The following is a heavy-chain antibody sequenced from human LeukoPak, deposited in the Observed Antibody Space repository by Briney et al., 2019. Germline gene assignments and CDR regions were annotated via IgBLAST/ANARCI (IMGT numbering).Heavy chain of an antibody. D-gene: IGHD3-9*01. Sequence: SETLSLTCAVYGGPFSGYYWSWIRRPPGKGLEWIGEINHSGSTNYNPSLKSRVTISVDTSKNQFSLKLSSVTAADTAVYYCARAALRYFDWSLRFSAFDIWGQGTMVTVSS. CDR3: ARAALRYFDWSLRFSAFDI. V-gene: IGHV4-34*01. J-gene: IGHJ3*02. CDR2: INHSGST. CDR1: GGPFSGYY.